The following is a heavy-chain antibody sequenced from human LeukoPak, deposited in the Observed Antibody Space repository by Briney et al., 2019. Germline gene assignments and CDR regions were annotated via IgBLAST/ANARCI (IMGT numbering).Heavy chain of an antibody. CDR1: GYTFTSYD. D-gene: IGHD4-17*01. J-gene: IGHJ5*02. CDR2: MNPNSGNT. Sequence: ASVKVSCKASGYTFTSYDINWVRQAAGQGLEWMGWMNPNSGNTGYAQKFQGRVTMTRNTSISTAYMELSSLRSEDTAVYYCARGENDYGDLRHWFDPWGQGTLVTVSS. V-gene: IGHV1-8*01. CDR3: ARGENDYGDLRHWFDP.